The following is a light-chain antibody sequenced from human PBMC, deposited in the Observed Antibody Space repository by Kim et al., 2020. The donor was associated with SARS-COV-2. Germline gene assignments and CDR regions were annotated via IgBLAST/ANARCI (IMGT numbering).Light chain of an antibody. Sequence: VSPGEGATLSCRASQSVSNNLAWYQQKPGQAPRLLIFAASARATGIPARFSGSGSGTEFTLTISSLQSEDFSVYYCQQYNIWPLTFGGGTKVDIK. J-gene: IGKJ4*01. CDR2: AAS. CDR3: QQYNIWPLT. V-gene: IGKV3-15*01. CDR1: QSVSNN.